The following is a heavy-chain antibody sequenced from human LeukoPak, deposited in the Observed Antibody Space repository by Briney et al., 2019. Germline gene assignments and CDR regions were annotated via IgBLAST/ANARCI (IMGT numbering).Heavy chain of an antibody. Sequence: GGSLRLSCAASGFTFSNYWMHWVRQAPGKRLVWVSRINSDGSGTRYADSVNGRFTISRDNAKNTLYLQMNSLRVEDTAVYYCARDAFVGSPFDCWGQGTLVTVSS. CDR3: ARDAFVGSPFDC. V-gene: IGHV3-74*01. CDR2: INSDGSGT. J-gene: IGHJ4*02. D-gene: IGHD3-3*02. CDR1: GFTFSNYW.